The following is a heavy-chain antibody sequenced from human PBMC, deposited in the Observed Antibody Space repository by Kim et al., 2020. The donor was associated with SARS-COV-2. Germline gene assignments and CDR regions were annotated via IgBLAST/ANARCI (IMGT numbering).Heavy chain of an antibody. Sequence: GGSLRLSCAASGFTFSSYGMHWVRQAPGKGLEWVAVIWYDGSNKYYADSVKGRFTISRDNSKNTLYLQMNSLRAEDTAVYYCARGGTKVVEEYYFDYWGQGTLVTVSS. D-gene: IGHD3-22*01. CDR2: IWYDGSNK. V-gene: IGHV3-33*01. CDR1: GFTFSSYG. J-gene: IGHJ4*02. CDR3: ARGGTKVVEEYYFDY.